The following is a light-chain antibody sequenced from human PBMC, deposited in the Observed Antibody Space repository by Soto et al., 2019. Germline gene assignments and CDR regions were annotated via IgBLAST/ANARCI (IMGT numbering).Light chain of an antibody. Sequence: QSALTPPASVSGSPGQSITISYTGTSSDVGSYNLVSWYQQHPGKAPKLMIYEATKRPSGVSGRFSGSKSGNTASLTISGLQAEDEADYYCCSYAGSSTFYVFGTGTKVTVL. J-gene: IGLJ1*01. CDR2: EAT. CDR3: CSYAGSSTFYV. V-gene: IGLV2-23*01. CDR1: SSDVGSYNL.